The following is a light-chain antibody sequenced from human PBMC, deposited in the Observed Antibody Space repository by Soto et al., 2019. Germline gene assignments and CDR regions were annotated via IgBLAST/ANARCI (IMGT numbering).Light chain of an antibody. J-gene: IGKJ3*01. CDR3: QQYATFPVT. CDR2: GAS. V-gene: IGKV3-20*01. CDR1: QRVSGNY. Sequence: EIVLTQSPGTLSLSPGDSAALSCRASQRVSGNYLAWYQQRPGRAPRLLIYGASSRTTGIPDRLSGSGSGTDFTLTITRVEPDDLAVYYCQQYATFPVTFGPGTKVEIK.